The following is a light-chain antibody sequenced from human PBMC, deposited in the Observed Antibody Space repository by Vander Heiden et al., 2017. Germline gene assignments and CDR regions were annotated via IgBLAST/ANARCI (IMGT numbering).Light chain of an antibody. CDR1: QSISSY. Sequence: DIQMTQSPSSLSASVGDRVTITCRASQSISSYLNWYQQKPGKAPKLLIYAASSLQSGVPSRFSGSGSGTDFTLTISSLQPEDFATYYCQQSYSTPITLGGGTKVKIK. V-gene: IGKV1-39*01. CDR3: QQSYSTPIT. CDR2: AAS. J-gene: IGKJ4*01.